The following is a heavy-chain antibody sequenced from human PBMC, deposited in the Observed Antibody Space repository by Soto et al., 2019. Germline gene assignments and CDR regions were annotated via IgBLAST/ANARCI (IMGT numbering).Heavy chain of an antibody. V-gene: IGHV3-30*18. CDR1: GFIFSSYG. D-gene: IGHD1-26*01. CDR2: ISYDGSNK. CDR3: AKDRSVNGGRTDYYYYYGMDV. Sequence: QVQLVESGGGVVQPGRSLRLSCAASGFIFSSYGMHWVRQAPGKGLEWVAVISYDGSNKYYADSVKGRFTISRDNSKNTLYLQMNSLRAEDTAVYYCAKDRSVNGGRTDYYYYYGMDVWGQGTTVTVSS. J-gene: IGHJ6*02.